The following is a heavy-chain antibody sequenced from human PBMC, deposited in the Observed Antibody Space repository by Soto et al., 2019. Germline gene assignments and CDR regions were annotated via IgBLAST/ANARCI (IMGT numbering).Heavy chain of an antibody. V-gene: IGHV3-33*01. CDR2: IWYDGSNK. J-gene: IGHJ4*02. D-gene: IGHD1-1*01. CDR1: GFTFSSYG. Sequence: QPGGSLRLSCAASGFTFSSYGMHWVRQAPGKGLEWVAVIWYDGSNKYYADSVKGRFTISRDNSKNTLYLQMNSLRAEDTAVYYCARDAWNEGHFDYWGQGTLVTVSS. CDR3: ARDAWNEGHFDY.